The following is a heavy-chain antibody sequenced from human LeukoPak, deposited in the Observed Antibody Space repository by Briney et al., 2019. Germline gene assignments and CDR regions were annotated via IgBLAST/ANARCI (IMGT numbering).Heavy chain of an antibody. J-gene: IGHJ4*02. CDR3: ARVGSAAATADY. CDR1: GYTFTSYY. Sequence: ASVKVSCKASGYTFTSYYMHWMRQAPGQGPEWMGIINPRGGSTDCAQKFQGRITMTSDTSTSTVYMELNSLRSDDTAVYFCARVGSAAATADYWGQGTLVTVSS. CDR2: INPRGGST. D-gene: IGHD6-25*01. V-gene: IGHV1-46*01.